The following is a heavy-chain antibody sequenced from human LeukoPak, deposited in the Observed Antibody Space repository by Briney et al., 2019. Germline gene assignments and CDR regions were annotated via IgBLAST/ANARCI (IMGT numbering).Heavy chain of an antibody. J-gene: IGHJ4*02. CDR2: IDTDGSFT. CDR1: GFTFSSYW. D-gene: IGHD1-26*01. CDR3: IRGTVGAPGKDY. Sequence: GGSLRLSCAASGFTFSSYWMHWVRQAPGKGLVWVSRIDTDGSFTSYADSVRGRFTISRDNAKNTLYLQMSSLRAEDTAVYYCIRGTVGAPGKDYWGQGTLVTVSS. V-gene: IGHV3-74*01.